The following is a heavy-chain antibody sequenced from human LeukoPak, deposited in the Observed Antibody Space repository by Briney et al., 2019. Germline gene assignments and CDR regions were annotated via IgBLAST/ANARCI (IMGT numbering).Heavy chain of an antibody. CDR1: GFTFSSYG. D-gene: IGHD4/OR15-4a*01. CDR3: ARAETMVSDAFDI. CDR2: IRYDGSNK. V-gene: IGHV3-30*02. J-gene: IGHJ3*02. Sequence: GGSLRLSCAASGFTFSSYGMHWVRQAPGKGLEWVAFIRYDGSNKYYADSVKGRFTISRDNAKNSLYLQMNSLRAEDTALYHCARAETMVSDAFDIWGQGTMVTVSS.